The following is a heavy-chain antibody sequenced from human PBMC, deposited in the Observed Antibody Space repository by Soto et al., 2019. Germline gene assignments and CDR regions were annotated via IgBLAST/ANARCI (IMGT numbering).Heavy chain of an antibody. V-gene: IGHV4-31*03. CDR1: GGSISSGGYY. CDR2: IYYSGST. CDR3: ARDEAYCGGDCYSGDY. Sequence: QVQLQESGPGLVKPSQTLSLTCTVSGGSISSGGYYWSWIRKHPGKGLEWIGYIYYSGSTYYNPSLKSRVTISVDTSKNQFSLKLSSVTAADTAVYYCARDEAYCGGDCYSGDYWGQGTLVTVSS. J-gene: IGHJ4*02. D-gene: IGHD2-21*02.